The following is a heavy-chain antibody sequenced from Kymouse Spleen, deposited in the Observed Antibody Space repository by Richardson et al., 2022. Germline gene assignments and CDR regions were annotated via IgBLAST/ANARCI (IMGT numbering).Heavy chain of an antibody. Sequence: QVQLVESGGGVVQPGRSLRLSCAASGFTFSSYGMHWVRQAPGKGLEWVAVISYDGSNKYYADSVKGRFTISRDNSKNTLYLQMNSLRAEDTAVYYCAKAWFGDLYYFDYWGQGTLVTVSS. V-gene: IGHV3-30*18. J-gene: IGHJ4*02. D-gene: IGHD3-10*01. CDR2: ISYDGSNK. CDR3: AKAWFGDLYYFDY. CDR1: GFTFSSYG.